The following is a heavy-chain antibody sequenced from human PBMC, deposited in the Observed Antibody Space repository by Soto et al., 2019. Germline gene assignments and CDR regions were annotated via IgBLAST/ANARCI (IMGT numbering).Heavy chain of an antibody. J-gene: IGHJ4*02. CDR2: ISSSSSYI. CDR3: ARVADTAMDNDFDY. Sequence: EVQLVESGGGLVKPGGSLRLSCAASGFTFSSYSMNWVRQAPGKGLEWVSSISSSSSYIYYADSVKGRFTISRDNAKNSLYLQMNSLRAEDTAVYYCARVADTAMDNDFDYWGQGTLVTVSS. D-gene: IGHD5-18*01. V-gene: IGHV3-21*01. CDR1: GFTFSSYS.